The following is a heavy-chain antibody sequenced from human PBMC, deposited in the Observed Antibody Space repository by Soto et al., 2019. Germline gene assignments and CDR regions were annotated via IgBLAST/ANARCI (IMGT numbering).Heavy chain of an antibody. V-gene: IGHV4-59*02. CDR3: ARGPDYSKVGY. Sequence: QVQLQESGPGLVKPSETLPLTCSVSDGSVTGYCWSWIRQPPGKGLEWIGCIDYNGIAHYNPSLTXRXTXSXXTSNKHFSLKLSSVTTTDTAVYYCARGPDYSKVGYWGQGTLVTVSS. CDR2: IDYNGIA. J-gene: IGHJ4*02. D-gene: IGHD4-4*01. CDR1: DGSVTGYC.